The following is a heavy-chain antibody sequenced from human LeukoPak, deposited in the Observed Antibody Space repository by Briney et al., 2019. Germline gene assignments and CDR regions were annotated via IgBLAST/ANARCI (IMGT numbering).Heavy chain of an antibody. CDR2: IIPIFGTA. D-gene: IGHD1-26*01. CDR1: GGTFSSYA. Sequence: ASVKVSCKASGGTFSSYAISWVRQAPGQGLEWMEGIIPIFGTADHAQKFQGRVTITADESTSTAYMELSSLRSEDTAVYYCARGIEWETTHDYWGQGTLVIVSS. CDR3: ARGIEWETTHDY. J-gene: IGHJ4*02. V-gene: IGHV1-69*13.